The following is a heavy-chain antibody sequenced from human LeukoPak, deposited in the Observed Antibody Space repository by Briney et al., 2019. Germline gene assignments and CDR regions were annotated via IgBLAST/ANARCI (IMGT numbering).Heavy chain of an antibody. CDR1: GYTFTSFG. CDR2: ISAYNGNT. CDR3: ARDFGGSGYDAFDI. Sequence: GSVKLSCTTYGYTFTSFGISWVRQAPGGGLEWVSWISAYNGNTNYAHTLQGRVTLTTDTSTNTAYMERRRMRSDDTAVYYWARDFGGSGYDAFDIWGQGTMVTVSS. J-gene: IGHJ3*02. D-gene: IGHD3-16*01. V-gene: IGHV1-18*01.